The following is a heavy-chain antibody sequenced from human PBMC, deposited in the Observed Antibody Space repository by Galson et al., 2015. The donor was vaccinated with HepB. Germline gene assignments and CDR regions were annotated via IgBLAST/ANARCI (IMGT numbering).Heavy chain of an antibody. CDR1: GYTFTSYG. D-gene: IGHD2-2*01. CDR3: ARLLALVPAAEYYFDY. V-gene: IGHV1-18*01. CDR2: ISAYNGNT. J-gene: IGHJ4*02. Sequence: SVKVSCKASGYTFTSYGISWVRQAPGQGLEWVGWISAYNGNTNYAQKLQGRVTMTTDTSTSTAYMELRSLRSDDTAVYYCARLLALVPAAEYYFDYWGQGTLVTVSS.